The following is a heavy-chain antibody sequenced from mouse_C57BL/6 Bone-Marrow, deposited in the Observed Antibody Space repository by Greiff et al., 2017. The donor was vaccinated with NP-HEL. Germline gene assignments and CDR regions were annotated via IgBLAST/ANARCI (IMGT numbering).Heavy chain of an antibody. Sequence: EVQLQQSGPELVKPGASVKISCKASGYTFTDYYMNWVKQSHGKSLEWIGDINPNTGGTSYNQKFKGKATLTVDKSSSTAYMELRSLTSEDSAVYYCARLTGTGYYAMDYWGQGTSVTVSS. D-gene: IGHD4-1*01. CDR2: INPNTGGT. V-gene: IGHV1-26*01. J-gene: IGHJ4*01. CDR1: GYTFTDYY. CDR3: ARLTGTGYYAMDY.